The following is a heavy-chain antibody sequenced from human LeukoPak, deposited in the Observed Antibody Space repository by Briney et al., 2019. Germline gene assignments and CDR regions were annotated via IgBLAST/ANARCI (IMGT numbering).Heavy chain of an antibody. CDR1: GYTFTGYY. J-gene: IGHJ4*02. D-gene: IGHD3-22*01. V-gene: IGHV1-2*06. CDR3: GRSYYYDSSGYYSGD. CDR2: INPNSGGT. Sequence: GASVKVSCKASGYTFTGYYMHWVRQAPGQGLEWMGRINPNSGGTNYAQKFQGRVTMTRDTSISTAYMELSRLRSDDTAVYYCGRSYYYDSSGYYSGDWGQGTLVTVSS.